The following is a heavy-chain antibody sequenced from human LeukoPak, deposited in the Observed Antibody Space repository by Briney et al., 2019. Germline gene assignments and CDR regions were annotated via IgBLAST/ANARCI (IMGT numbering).Heavy chain of an antibody. J-gene: IGHJ4*02. CDR2: ISYDGIKK. V-gene: IGHV3-30-3*01. CDR3: TRGGYGDYIEGYYFDY. CDR1: GFTFSSYA. D-gene: IGHD4-17*01. Sequence: GGSLRLSCAASGFTFSSYAMYWVRQAPGKGLEWVAVISYDGIKKYYADSVKGRFTISRDNSKNTLYMQMNSLRGEDTAVYYCTRGGYGDYIEGYYFDYWGQGTLVTVSS.